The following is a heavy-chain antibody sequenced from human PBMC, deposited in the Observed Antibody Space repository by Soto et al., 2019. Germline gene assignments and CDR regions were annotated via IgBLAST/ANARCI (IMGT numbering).Heavy chain of an antibody. CDR3: AKVKYDSSGYYRNFDY. J-gene: IGHJ4*02. V-gene: IGHV1-69*13. CDR2: IIPRFGTA. CDR1: GGTFSSYA. Sequence: SVKVSCKASGGTFSSYAISWVRQAPGQGLEWVGGIIPRFGTANYAQKFQGRVTITADESTSTAYMELSSLRSEDMAMYYCAKVKYDSSGYYRNFDYWGQGTLVTVSS. D-gene: IGHD3-22*01.